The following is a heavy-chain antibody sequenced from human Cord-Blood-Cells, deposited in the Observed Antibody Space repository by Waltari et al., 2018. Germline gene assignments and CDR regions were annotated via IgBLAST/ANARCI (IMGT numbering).Heavy chain of an antibody. CDR3: ARRRSYFDY. CDR1: GGSLSSYY. J-gene: IGHJ4*02. V-gene: IGHV4-59*08. Sequence: QVQLQESVPGLVKPSETLSLTCTVSGGSLSSYYWSWIRQPPGKGLEWIGYIYYSGSTNYNPSLKSRVTISVDTSKNQFSLKLSSVTAADTAVYYCARRRSYFDYWGQGTLVTVSS. CDR2: IYYSGST.